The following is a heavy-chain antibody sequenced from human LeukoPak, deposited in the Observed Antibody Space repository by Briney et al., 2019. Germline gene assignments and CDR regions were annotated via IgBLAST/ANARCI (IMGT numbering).Heavy chain of an antibody. J-gene: IGHJ5*02. CDR2: MSTSGST. Sequence: SETLSLTCAVSGASLGGYYWSWIRQPAGKGLEWLGRMSTSGSTYYNPSVRSRVTLSVDTSNYQFSLTLTSVTAADTAVYYCAREGGVRGLPDHWGQGTLVTVSS. CDR1: GASLGGYY. CDR3: AREGGVRGLPDH. D-gene: IGHD3-16*01. V-gene: IGHV4-4*07.